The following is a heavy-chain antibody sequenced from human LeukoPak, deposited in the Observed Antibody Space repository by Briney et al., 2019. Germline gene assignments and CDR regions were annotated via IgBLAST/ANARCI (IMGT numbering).Heavy chain of an antibody. J-gene: IGHJ4*02. Sequence: ASVKVSCKASGYPFSAHFLNWVRQAPGQGLEWMGNIDTTTGNPRYAQDFTGRFVFSLDTSVSTAYLQITSLKADDTAAYYCVRGTLTPGMDYWGQGTQVTVSS. D-gene: IGHD3-10*01. V-gene: IGHV7-4-1*02. CDR3: VRGTLTPGMDY. CDR2: IDTTTGNP. CDR1: GYPFSAHF.